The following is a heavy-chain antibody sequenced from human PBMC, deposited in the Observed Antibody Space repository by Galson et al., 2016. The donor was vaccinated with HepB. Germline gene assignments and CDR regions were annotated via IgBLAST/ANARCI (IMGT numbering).Heavy chain of an antibody. J-gene: IGHJ3*02. CDR2: INPNRGDT. CDR1: GYTFTDYY. CDR3: ASLLYDISVTRTFNI. D-gene: IGHD3-22*01. V-gene: IGHV1-2*02. Sequence: SVKVSCKASGYTFTDYYMHWVRQAPGQGLEWMGWINPNRGDTNYAQKFQGRVTMTRDTSNSTAYMELSSMRSDDTAVYYCASLLYDISVTRTFNIWGPGTLITVSS.